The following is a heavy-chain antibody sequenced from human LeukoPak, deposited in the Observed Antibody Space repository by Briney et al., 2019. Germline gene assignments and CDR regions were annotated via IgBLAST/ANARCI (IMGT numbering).Heavy chain of an antibody. V-gene: IGHV3-7*01. CDR2: IKEDGSNK. CDR1: GFTFSTYW. CDR3: TRVIVAVPGYFDYFDF. Sequence: PGGSLRLSCAASGFTFSTYWMSWVRQAPGKGLEWVANIKEDGSNKWHLGSVKGRFTVSRDNARNSLYLQMNSLRAEDTAVYYCTRVIVAVPGYFDYFDFWGQGALVTVSS. D-gene: IGHD6-19*01. J-gene: IGHJ4*02.